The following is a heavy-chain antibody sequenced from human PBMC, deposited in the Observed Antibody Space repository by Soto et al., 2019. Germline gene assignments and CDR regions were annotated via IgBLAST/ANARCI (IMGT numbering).Heavy chain of an antibody. CDR1: GFTFDDYH. J-gene: IGHJ4*02. V-gene: IGHV3-11*01. CDR2: ISSSSDTI. Sequence: QVQMVESGGGLVKPGGSLRLSCAASGFTFDDYHMTWIRQAPGKGPEWISYISSSSDTIYYADSVKGRFTISRDSAKNSLILQMNTLRVDDTAMYYCARDPDLSIYSCVRYFDSWCKGTLVTVSS. CDR3: ARDPDLSIYSCVRYFDS. D-gene: IGHD6-19*01.